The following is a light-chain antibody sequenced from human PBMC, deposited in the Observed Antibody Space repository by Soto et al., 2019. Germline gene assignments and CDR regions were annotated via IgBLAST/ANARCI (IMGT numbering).Light chain of an antibody. Sequence: EIVMTQSPATLSVSPGERATLSCRASQSVSSNLAWYQQKPGQAPRLLIYGASTRATGIPARFSGSGSGTEFTITISSLQSEDFAVYSCQQYNNWPLFGQGTKVEIK. CDR2: GAS. J-gene: IGKJ1*01. CDR3: QQYNNWPL. CDR1: QSVSSN. V-gene: IGKV3-15*01.